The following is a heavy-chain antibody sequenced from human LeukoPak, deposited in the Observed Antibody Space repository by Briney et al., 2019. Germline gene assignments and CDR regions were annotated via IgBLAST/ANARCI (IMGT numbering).Heavy chain of an antibody. J-gene: IGHJ5*02. CDR2: IKEDGSET. V-gene: IGHV3-7*01. Sequence: QAGGSLRLSCAASGFTFSSYWMSWVRQAPGKGLEWVANIKEDGSETYYVDSVRGRFTVSRDNDKNSLYLEMNSLRDEDTAVYYCLQYNSENTWGQGTLVTVSS. D-gene: IGHD1-14*01. CDR3: LQYNSENT. CDR1: GFTFSSYW.